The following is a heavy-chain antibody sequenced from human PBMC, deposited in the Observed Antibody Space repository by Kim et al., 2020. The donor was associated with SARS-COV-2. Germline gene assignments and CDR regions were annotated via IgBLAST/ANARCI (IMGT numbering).Heavy chain of an antibody. CDR2: INPSGGST. D-gene: IGHD2-2*01. V-gene: IGHV1-46*01. CDR3: ARDVVLVPAAMGLDY. Sequence: VSVKVSCKASGYTFTTYYMYWVRQAPGQGLEWMGIINPSGGSTSYAQKFQGRVTMTRDTSTSTVYMELSSLRSEDTAMYYCARDVVLVPAAMGLDYWGQGTLVTVSS. CDR1: GYTFTTYY. J-gene: IGHJ4*02.